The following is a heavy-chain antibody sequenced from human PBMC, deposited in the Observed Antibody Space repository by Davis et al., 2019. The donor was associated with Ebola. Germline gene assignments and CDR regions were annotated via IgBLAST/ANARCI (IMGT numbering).Heavy chain of an antibody. CDR3: AKVARFLEWLSRSPPDY. Sequence: GESLKISCAASGFTFSSYAMSWVRQAPGKGLEWVSAIIGSGGSTYYADSVKGRFTISRDNSKNTLYLQMNSLRAEDTAVYYCAKVARFLEWLSRSPPDYWGQGTLVTVSS. D-gene: IGHD3-3*01. CDR1: GFTFSSYA. J-gene: IGHJ4*02. CDR2: IIGSGGST. V-gene: IGHV3-23*01.